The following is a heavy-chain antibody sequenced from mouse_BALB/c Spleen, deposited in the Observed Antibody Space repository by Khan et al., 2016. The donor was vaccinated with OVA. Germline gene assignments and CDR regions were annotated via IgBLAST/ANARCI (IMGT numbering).Heavy chain of an antibody. CDR3: PRSSLLYFDY. CDR1: GFNIKDYY. Sequence: VQLKQSGTELVRPGTLVRLSCTASGFNIKDYYIHWVKQRPDQGLEWIGWIDPENGKTIYDPKFQGKASITADTSSNTVYLQLSSLTSEDTAVYYCPRSSLLYFDYWGQGTTLTVSS. V-gene: IGHV14-1*02. D-gene: IGHD6-1*01. J-gene: IGHJ2*01. CDR2: IDPENGKT.